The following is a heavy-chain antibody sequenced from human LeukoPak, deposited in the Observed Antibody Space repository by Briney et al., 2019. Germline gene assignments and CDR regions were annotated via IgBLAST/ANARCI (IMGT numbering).Heavy chain of an antibody. CDR2: ISSSSSTI. V-gene: IGHV3-48*01. CDR3: ARDIVAPRGGC. Sequence: PGGSLRLSCAASGFTFSSYSMNWVRQAPGKGLEWVSYISSSSSTIYYADSVKGRFTISRDNAKNSLYLQMNSLRAEDTAVYYCARDIVAPRGGCWGQGTLVTVSS. D-gene: IGHD5-12*01. J-gene: IGHJ4*02. CDR1: GFTFSSYS.